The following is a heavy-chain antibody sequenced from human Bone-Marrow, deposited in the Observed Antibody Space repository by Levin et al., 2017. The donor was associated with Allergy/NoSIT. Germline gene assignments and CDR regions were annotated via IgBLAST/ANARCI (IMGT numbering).Heavy chain of an antibody. CDR2: ISYSGTT. V-gene: IGHV4-39*01. J-gene: IGHJ4*02. Sequence: ASETLSLTCIVSGGSISSNEYYWGWIRQPPGKGLEWIGSISYSGTTYYSPSLKSRVTISVDTSKNQFSLKLSSVTAADTAVYYCSRGGDYVWGSYRYKGDYWGQGTLVSVSS. CDR3: SRGGDYVWGSYRYKGDY. CDR1: GGSISSNEYY. D-gene: IGHD3-16*02.